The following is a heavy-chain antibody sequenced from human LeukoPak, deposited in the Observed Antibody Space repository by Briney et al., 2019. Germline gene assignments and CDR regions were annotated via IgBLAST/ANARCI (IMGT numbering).Heavy chain of an antibody. CDR2: IYWNDDK. V-gene: IGHV2-5*01. D-gene: IGHD4-11*01. CDR3: AHSEAFLPRSNDYSNLRFDY. CDR1: GFSLSTSGVG. J-gene: IGHJ4*02. Sequence: SGPTLVKPTQTLTLTCAFSGFSLSTSGVGVGWIRQPPGKALEWLALIYWNDDKRYSPSLKSRLTITKDTSKNQVVLTMTNMDPVDTATYYCAHSEAFLPRSNDYSNLRFDYWGQGTLVTVSS.